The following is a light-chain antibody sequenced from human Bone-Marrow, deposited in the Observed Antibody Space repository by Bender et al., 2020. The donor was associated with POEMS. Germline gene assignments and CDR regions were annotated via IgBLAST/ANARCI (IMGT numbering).Light chain of an antibody. J-gene: IGLJ3*02. V-gene: IGLV2-23*01. CDR3: CSYAGDSISV. Sequence: QSALTQPASVSGSPGQSITISCTGTSSDVGSYNSVSWYQQHPGKAPKVIIYEDNKRPSGISDRFSGSKSGNTASLTISGLQTEDEAEYYCCSYAGDSISVFGGGTKLTVL. CDR1: SSDVGSYNS. CDR2: EDN.